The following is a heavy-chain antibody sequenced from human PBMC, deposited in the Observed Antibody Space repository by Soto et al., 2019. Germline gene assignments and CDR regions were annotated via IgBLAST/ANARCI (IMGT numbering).Heavy chain of an antibody. J-gene: IGHJ6*03. CDR1: GLTFSSYA. V-gene: IGHV3-23*01. CDR3: AKDRLRANYYYYYMDV. CDR2: ISGSGGST. Sequence: GGSLRLSCAASGLTFSSYAMGWVRQAPGKGLEWVSAISGSGGSTYYADSVKGRFTISRDNSKNTLYLQMNSLRAEDTAVYYCAKDRLRANYYYYYMDVWGKGTTVTVSS.